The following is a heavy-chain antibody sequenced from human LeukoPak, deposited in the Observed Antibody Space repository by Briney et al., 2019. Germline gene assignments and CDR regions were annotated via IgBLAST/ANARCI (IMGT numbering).Heavy chain of an antibody. D-gene: IGHD3-22*01. J-gene: IGHJ4*02. Sequence: GGSLRLSCAASGFTFSSYAMHWVRQAPGKGLEWVAVISYDGSNKYYADSVKGRFTISRDNSKNTLYLQMNSLRAEDTAVYYCARWSGIYYDSSGDFDYWGQGTLVTVSS. CDR2: ISYDGSNK. V-gene: IGHV3-30-3*01. CDR3: ARWSGIYYDSSGDFDY. CDR1: GFTFSSYA.